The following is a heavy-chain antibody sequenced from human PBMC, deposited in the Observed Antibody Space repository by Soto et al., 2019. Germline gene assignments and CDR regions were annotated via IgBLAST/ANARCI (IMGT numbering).Heavy chain of an antibody. CDR3: ARGGCSSTSCYRNYYYGMDV. CDR1: GGSISSSNW. V-gene: IGHV4-4*02. Sequence: PSETLSLTCAVSGGSISSSNWWSWVRQPPGKGLEWIGEIYHSGSTNYNPSLKSRVTISVDKSKDQFSLKLSSVTAADTAVYYCARGGCSSTSCYRNYYYGMDVWGQGTTVTVSS. CDR2: IYHSGST. D-gene: IGHD2-2*01. J-gene: IGHJ6*02.